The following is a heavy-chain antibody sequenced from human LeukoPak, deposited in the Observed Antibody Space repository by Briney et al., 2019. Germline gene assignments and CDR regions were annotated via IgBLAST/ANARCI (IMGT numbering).Heavy chain of an antibody. CDR3: AKDTSGTSDSYGDYDY. CDR1: GFTFSSYA. Sequence: GGSLRLSCAASGFTFSSYAMSWVRQAPGKGLEWVSAISGSGGSTYYADSVKGRFTISRDNSKNTLYLQMNSLRAEDTAVYYCAKDTSGTSDSYGDYDYWGQGILVTVSS. CDR2: ISGSGGST. D-gene: IGHD4-17*01. J-gene: IGHJ4*02. V-gene: IGHV3-23*01.